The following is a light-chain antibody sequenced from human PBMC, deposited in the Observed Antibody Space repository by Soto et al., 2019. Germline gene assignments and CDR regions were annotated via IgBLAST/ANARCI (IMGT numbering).Light chain of an antibody. CDR3: HQYGSSPT. Sequence: IQLTQSPSSLSASVGDRVTITFRASQGISSYLAWYQQKPGKAPKLLIYAASTLQSGVPSRFSGSGSGTDFTLTISRLEPEDFAVYYCHQYGSSPTFGQGTRLEI. V-gene: IGKV1-9*01. J-gene: IGKJ5*01. CDR2: AAS. CDR1: QGISSY.